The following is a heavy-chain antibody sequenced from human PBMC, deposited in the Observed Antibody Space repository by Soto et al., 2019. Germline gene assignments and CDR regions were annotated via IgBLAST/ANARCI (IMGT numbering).Heavy chain of an antibody. V-gene: IGHV4-4*02. Sequence: SETLSLTCAVSGGSITSSNWWTWVRQRPGKGLEWIGEIYDSGSTNYNPSLKSRVTISIDKSKNQFSLKLSSVTAADTAVYYCARHHDSWGQGTLVTVSS. CDR2: IYDSGST. CDR1: GGSITSSNW. J-gene: IGHJ4*02. CDR3: ARHHDS.